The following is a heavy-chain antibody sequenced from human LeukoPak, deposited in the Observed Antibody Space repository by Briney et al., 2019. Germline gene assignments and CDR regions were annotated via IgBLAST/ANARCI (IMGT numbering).Heavy chain of an antibody. J-gene: IGHJ4*02. CDR3: ARRTTYEAGYSSGWYDY. CDR1: GGSISSGGYY. D-gene: IGHD6-19*01. Sequence: PSETLSLTCTVSGGSISSGGYYWSWIRQHPGKGLEWIGYIYYSGSTYYNPSLKSRVTISVDTSKNEFSLKLSSVTAADTAVYYCARRTTYEAGYSSGWYDYWGQGTLVTVSS. V-gene: IGHV4-31*03. CDR2: IYYSGST.